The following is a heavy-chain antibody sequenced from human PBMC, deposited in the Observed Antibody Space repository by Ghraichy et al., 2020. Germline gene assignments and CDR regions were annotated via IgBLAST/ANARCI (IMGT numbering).Heavy chain of an antibody. V-gene: IGHV3-30*02. CDR1: GFTFSSYG. J-gene: IGHJ6*02. CDR3: AKLVAGYYDSSGYYDYYYYGMDV. Sequence: GGSLRLSCAASGFTFSSYGMHWVRQAPGKGLEWVAFIRYDGSNKYYADSVKGRFTISRDNSKNTLYLQMNSLRAEDTAVYYCAKLVAGYYDSSGYYDYYYYGMDVWGQGTTVTVSS. D-gene: IGHD3-22*01. CDR2: IRYDGSNK.